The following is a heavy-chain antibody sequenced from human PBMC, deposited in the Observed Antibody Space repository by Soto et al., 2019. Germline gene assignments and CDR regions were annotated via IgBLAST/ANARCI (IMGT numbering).Heavy chain of an antibody. V-gene: IGHV1-69*08. CDR1: GGTSSSYT. CDR2: IIPILGIA. D-gene: IGHD2-15*01. J-gene: IGHJ5*02. Sequence: QVQLVQSGAEVKKPGSSVKVSCKASGGTSSSYTISWVRQAPGQGLEWMGRIIPILGIANYAQKFQGRVTITADKSTSTAYMELSSLRSEDTAVYYCARDVVVVVAATGANWFDPWGQGTLVTVSS. CDR3: ARDVVVVVAATGANWFDP.